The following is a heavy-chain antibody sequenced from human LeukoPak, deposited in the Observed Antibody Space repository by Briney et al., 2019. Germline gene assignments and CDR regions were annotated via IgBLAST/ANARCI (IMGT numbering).Heavy chain of an antibody. V-gene: IGHV1-18*01. J-gene: IGHJ4*02. Sequence: ASVKVSCKASGGTFSSYAISWVRQAPGQGLEWMGWISAYNGNTNYAQKLQGRVTMTTDTSTSTAYMELRSLRSDDTAVYYCARDFRTRYSSGWPPGYWGQGTLVTVSS. CDR2: ISAYNGNT. D-gene: IGHD6-19*01. CDR1: GGTFSSYA. CDR3: ARDFRTRYSSGWPPGY.